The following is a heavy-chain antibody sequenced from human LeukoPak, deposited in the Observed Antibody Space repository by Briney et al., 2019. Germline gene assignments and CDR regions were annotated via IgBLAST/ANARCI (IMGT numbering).Heavy chain of an antibody. CDR3: ARTYSYSGSYDFDY. CDR2: IYTSGST. Sequence: SETLSLTCTVSGGSITSGSYYWSWIRQPAGKGLEWIGRIYTSGSTNYNPSLKSRVTISVDTSKNQFSLKLSSVTAADTAVYYCARTYSYSGSYDFDYWGQGTLVTVSS. CDR1: GGSITSGSYY. V-gene: IGHV4-61*02. D-gene: IGHD1-26*01. J-gene: IGHJ4*02.